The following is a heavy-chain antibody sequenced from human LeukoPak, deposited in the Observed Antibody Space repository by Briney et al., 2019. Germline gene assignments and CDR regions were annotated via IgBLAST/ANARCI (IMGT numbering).Heavy chain of an antibody. J-gene: IGHJ3*02. CDR2: VYTSGGT. CDR3: ARLITGTTTAFDI. V-gene: IGHV4-4*07. CDR1: GGSISGYY. Sequence: SETLSLTCSVSGGSISGYYWTWIRQPAGKGLEWIGRVYTSGGTHYNPSLKTRLTMSVDTSKNQFSLKLSSVTAADTAVYYCARLITGTTTAFDIWGQGTMVTVSS. D-gene: IGHD1-7*01.